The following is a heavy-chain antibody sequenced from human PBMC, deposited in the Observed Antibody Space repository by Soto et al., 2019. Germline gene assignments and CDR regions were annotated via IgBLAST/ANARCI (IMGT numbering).Heavy chain of an antibody. CDR3: AKDTYYYDRSGYYTYDY. CDR2: ISYDGSNK. V-gene: IGHV3-30*18. CDR1: GFTFSSYG. D-gene: IGHD3-22*01. J-gene: IGHJ4*02. Sequence: PGGSLRLSCAASGFTFSSYGVHWVRQAPGEGLEWVAVISYDGSNKHYADSVKGRFTISRDNSKNTLDLQMNSLRAEDTAVYYCAKDTYYYDRSGYYTYDYWGQGTQVTVSS.